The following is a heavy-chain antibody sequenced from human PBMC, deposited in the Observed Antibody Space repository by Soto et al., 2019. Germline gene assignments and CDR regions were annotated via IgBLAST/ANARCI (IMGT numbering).Heavy chain of an antibody. Sequence: SETLSLTCAVYGGSFSGYYWSWIRQPPGKGLEWIGEINHSGSTNYNPSLKSRVTISVDTSKNQFSLKLSSVTAADTAVYYCAREIRTGTTAATFNWFDPWGPGTLVTVSS. D-gene: IGHD1-1*01. CDR3: AREIRTGTTAATFNWFDP. J-gene: IGHJ5*02. CDR1: GGSFSGYY. CDR2: INHSGST. V-gene: IGHV4-34*01.